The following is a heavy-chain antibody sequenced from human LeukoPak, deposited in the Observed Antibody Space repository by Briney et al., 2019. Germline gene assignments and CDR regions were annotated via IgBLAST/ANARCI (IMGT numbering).Heavy chain of an antibody. D-gene: IGHD6-19*01. CDR3: ARLIGDIAVSGTSWFDP. J-gene: IGHJ5*02. CDR1: GGSISSHY. Sequence: PSETLSLTCTVSGGSISSHYWSWIRQAPGKGLEWIGYIYYSGSTNYNPSLKSRVTISVDTSKSQFSLKLSSVTAADTAVYYCARLIGDIAVSGTSWFDPWGQGTLVTVSS. V-gene: IGHV4-59*11. CDR2: IYYSGST.